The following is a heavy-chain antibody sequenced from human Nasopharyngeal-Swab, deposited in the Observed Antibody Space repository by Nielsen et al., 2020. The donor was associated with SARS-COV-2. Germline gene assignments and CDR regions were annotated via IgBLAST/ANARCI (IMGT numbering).Heavy chain of an antibody. J-gene: IGHJ4*02. Sequence: SETLSLTCTVSGGSISSYYWSWIRQPPGKGLEWIGYIYYSGSTNYNPSLKSRVTISVDTSKNQFSLKLTSVTAADTAVYYCVRGSWPGGYYDYWGQGTLVTVSS. V-gene: IGHV4-59*08. CDR3: VRGSWPGGYYDY. CDR1: GGSISSYY. CDR2: IYYSGST. D-gene: IGHD2-15*01.